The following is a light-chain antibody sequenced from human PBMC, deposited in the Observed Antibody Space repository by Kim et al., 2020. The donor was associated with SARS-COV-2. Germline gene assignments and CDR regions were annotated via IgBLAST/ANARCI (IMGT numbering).Light chain of an antibody. V-gene: IGLV3-1*01. CDR3: QAWDSSHVV. CDR2: QDS. Sequence: VSPGQTASITCSGDKLGDKYACWYQQKPGQSPVLVIYQDSKRPSVIPERFSGSNSGNTATLTISGTQAMDEADYYCQAWDSSHVVFGGGTQMTVL. CDR1: KLGDKY. J-gene: IGLJ2*01.